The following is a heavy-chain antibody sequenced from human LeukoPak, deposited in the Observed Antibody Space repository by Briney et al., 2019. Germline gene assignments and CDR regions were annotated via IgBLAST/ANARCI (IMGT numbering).Heavy chain of an antibody. V-gene: IGHV4-38-2*02. CDR3: ARATSVPINYYDSSGYHGAFDI. CDR2: IYHSGST. D-gene: IGHD3-22*01. Sequence: PSETLSLTCTVSGYSISSGYYWGWIRQPPEKGLEWIGSIYHSGSTYYNPSLKSRVTISVDTSKNQFSLKLSSVTAADTAVYYCARATSVPINYYDSSGYHGAFDIWGQGTMVTVSS. CDR1: GYSISSGYY. J-gene: IGHJ3*02.